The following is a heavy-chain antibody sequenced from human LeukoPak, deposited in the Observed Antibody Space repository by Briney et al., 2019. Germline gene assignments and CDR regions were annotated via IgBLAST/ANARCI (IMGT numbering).Heavy chain of an antibody. J-gene: IGHJ4*02. Sequence: QSGGSLRLSCAASGFTFSSYAMSWVRQAPGKGLEWVSALSGSGGSTYYADSVKGRFTISRDNSKNTLYLQMNSLRAEDTAVYYCAKSSYSSSWYFLVWGQGTLVTVSS. CDR2: LSGSGGST. CDR1: GFTFSSYA. CDR3: AKSSYSSSWYFLV. V-gene: IGHV3-23*01. D-gene: IGHD6-13*01.